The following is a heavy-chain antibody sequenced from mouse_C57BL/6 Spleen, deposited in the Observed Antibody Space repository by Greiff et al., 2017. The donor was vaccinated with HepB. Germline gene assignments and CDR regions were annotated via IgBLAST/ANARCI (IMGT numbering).Heavy chain of an antibody. Sequence: QVQLQQFGPELVKPGASVKISCKASGYAFSSSWMNWVKQRPGKGLEWIGRIYPGDGDTNYNGKFKGKATLTADKSSSTAYMQLSSLTSEDSAVYFCARELRLQGFAYWGQGTLVTVSA. CDR3: ARELRLQGFAY. CDR1: GYAFSSSW. D-gene: IGHD3-2*02. CDR2: IYPGDGDT. V-gene: IGHV1-82*01. J-gene: IGHJ3*01.